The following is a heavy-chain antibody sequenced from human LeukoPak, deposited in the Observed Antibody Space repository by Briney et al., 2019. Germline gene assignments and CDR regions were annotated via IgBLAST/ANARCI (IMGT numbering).Heavy chain of an antibody. D-gene: IGHD4-17*01. CDR2: IYYSGST. CDR1: GGSISSYY. V-gene: IGHV4-59*01. Sequence: TSETLSLTCTVSGGSISSYYWSWIRQPPGKGLEWIGYIYYSGSTNYNPSLKSRVTISVDTSKNQFSLKLSSVTAADTAVYYCARDKFLSYGDYPPFDPWGQGTLVTVSS. J-gene: IGHJ5*02. CDR3: ARDKFLSYGDYPPFDP.